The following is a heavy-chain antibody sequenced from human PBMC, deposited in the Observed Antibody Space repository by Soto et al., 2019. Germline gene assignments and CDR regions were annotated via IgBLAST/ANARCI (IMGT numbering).Heavy chain of an antibody. CDR2: ISSSGSTI. CDR3: ARDDSSGYPCAFDI. Sequence: QVQLVESGGGLVKPGGSLRLSCAASGFTFSDYYMSWIRKAPGKGLEWVSYISSSGSTIYYADSVKGRFTISSDNAKNSLYLQMNSLRAEDTAVYYGARDDSSGYPCAFDIWGQGTMVTVSS. CDR1: GFTFSDYY. V-gene: IGHV3-11*01. J-gene: IGHJ3*02. D-gene: IGHD3-22*01.